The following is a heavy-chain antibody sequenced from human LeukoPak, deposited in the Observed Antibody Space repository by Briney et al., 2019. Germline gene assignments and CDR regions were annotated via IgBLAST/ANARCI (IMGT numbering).Heavy chain of an antibody. Sequence: GASVKVSCKVSGYTLTELSMHWVRQAPGKGLAWMGGFDPEDSETIYAQKFQGRVTMTEDTSTDTAYMELSSLRSEDTAVYYCATHPPKYYYDSSGYYYELDYWGQGTLVTVSS. CDR2: FDPEDSET. D-gene: IGHD3-22*01. J-gene: IGHJ4*02. V-gene: IGHV1-24*01. CDR1: GYTLTELS. CDR3: ATHPPKYYYDSSGYYYELDY.